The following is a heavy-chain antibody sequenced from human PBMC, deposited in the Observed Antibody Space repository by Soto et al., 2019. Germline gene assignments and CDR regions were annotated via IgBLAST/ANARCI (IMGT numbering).Heavy chain of an antibody. CDR3: AKATSSRGYSGYDRN. D-gene: IGHD5-12*01. CDR1: GFTFSSYA. J-gene: IGHJ4*02. Sequence: GGSLRLSCAASGFTFSSYAMSWVRQAPGKGLEWVSAISGSGGSTYYADSVKGRFTISRDNSKNTLYLQMNSLRAEDTAVYYCAKATSSRGYSGYDRNWGQGTLVTVSS. CDR2: ISGSGGST. V-gene: IGHV3-23*01.